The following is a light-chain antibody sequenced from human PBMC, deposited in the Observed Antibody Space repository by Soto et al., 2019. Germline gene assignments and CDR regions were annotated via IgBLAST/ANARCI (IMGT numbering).Light chain of an antibody. V-gene: IGLV2-14*01. J-gene: IGLJ3*02. CDR3: SSYTSSSTLV. Sequence: QSVLTQPASVSGSPGQSITLSCTGTSSDVGGYDYVSWYQQHPGKAPKLIISEVSNRPSGVSNRFSGSKSGNTASLTISGLQAEDEADYYCSSYTSSSTLVFGGGTKVT. CDR1: SSDVGGYDY. CDR2: EVS.